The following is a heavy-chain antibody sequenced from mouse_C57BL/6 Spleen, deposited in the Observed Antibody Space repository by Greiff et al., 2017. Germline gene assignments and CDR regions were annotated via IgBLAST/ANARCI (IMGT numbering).Heavy chain of an antibody. CDR2: ISSGSSTI. Sequence: EVKLVESGGGLVKPGGSLKLSCAASGFTFSDYGMHWVRQAPGKGLEWVAYISSGSSTIYYADTVKGRFTISRDNAKNTLFLQMTSLRSEDTAMYYWARNYGSSPYAMDYWGQGTSVTVSS. CDR3: ARNYGSSPYAMDY. V-gene: IGHV5-17*01. D-gene: IGHD1-1*01. J-gene: IGHJ4*01. CDR1: GFTFSDYG.